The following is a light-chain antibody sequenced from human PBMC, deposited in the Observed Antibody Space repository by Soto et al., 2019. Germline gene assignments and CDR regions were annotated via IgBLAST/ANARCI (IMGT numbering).Light chain of an antibody. J-gene: IGKJ5*01. CDR2: GAS. CDR1: QGISTY. V-gene: IGKV1-9*01. Sequence: DIQLTQSPSFLSASVGDRVTITCRASQGISTYIAWYQQKSGQAPKLLIYGASTLQSGVPSRFRGSGSGTEFTLTISSLQPEDLATYYCQQLNSHSSITFGQGTRLEIK. CDR3: QQLNSHSSIT.